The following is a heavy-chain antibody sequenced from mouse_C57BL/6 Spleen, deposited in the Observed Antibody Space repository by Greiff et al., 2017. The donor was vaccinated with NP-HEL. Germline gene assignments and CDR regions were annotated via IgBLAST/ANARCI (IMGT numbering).Heavy chain of an antibody. CDR3: ARRQLRQYAMDY. D-gene: IGHD3-2*02. V-gene: IGHV1-18*01. Sequence: EVQLQQSGPELVKPGASVKIPCKASGYTFTDYNMDWVKQSHGKSLEWIGDINPNNGGTIYNQKFKGKATLTVDKSSSTAYMELRSLTSEDTAVYYCARRQLRQYAMDYWGQGTSVTVSS. CDR2: INPNNGGT. J-gene: IGHJ4*01. CDR1: GYTFTDYN.